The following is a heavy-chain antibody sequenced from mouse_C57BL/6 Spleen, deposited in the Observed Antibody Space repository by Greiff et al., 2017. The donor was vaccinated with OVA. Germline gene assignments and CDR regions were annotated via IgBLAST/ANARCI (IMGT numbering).Heavy chain of an antibody. CDR2: IYPGSGNT. V-gene: IGHV1-76*01. CDR3: ARGAYGPGYYFDY. J-gene: IGHJ2*01. CDR1: GYTFTDYY. D-gene: IGHD1-2*01. Sequence: QVQLQQSGAELVRPGASVKLSCKASGYTFTDYYINWVKQRPGQGLEWIARIYPGSGNTYYNEKFKGKATLTAEKSSSTAYMQLSSLTSEDSAVYFCARGAYGPGYYFDYWGQGTTLTVSS.